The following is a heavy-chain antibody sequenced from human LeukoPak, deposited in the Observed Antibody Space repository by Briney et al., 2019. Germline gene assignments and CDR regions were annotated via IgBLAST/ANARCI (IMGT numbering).Heavy chain of an antibody. CDR1: GGSISSGGYY. V-gene: IGHV4-30-2*01. Sequence: SETLSLTCTASGGSISSGGYYWSWIRQPPGRGLEWIGYIYHSGSTYYNPSLKSRVTISVDRSKNQFSLKLSSVTAPDTAVYYCASPLLPAAIPYYYYMDVWGKGTTVTVSS. CDR3: ASPLLPAAIPYYYYMDV. J-gene: IGHJ6*03. CDR2: IYHSGST. D-gene: IGHD2-2*01.